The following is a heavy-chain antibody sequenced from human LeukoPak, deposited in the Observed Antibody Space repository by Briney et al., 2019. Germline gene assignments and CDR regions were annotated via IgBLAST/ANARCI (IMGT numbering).Heavy chain of an antibody. CDR3: ARLPRRVGATTSDY. D-gene: IGHD1-26*01. CDR2: INHSGST. V-gene: IGHV4-34*01. CDR1: GGSFSGYY. Sequence: SETLSLTCAVYGGSFSGYYWSWIRQPPGKGLEWIGEINHSGSTNYNPSLKSRVTISVDTSKNQFSQKLSSVTAADTAVYYCARLPRRVGATTSDYWGQGTLVTVSS. J-gene: IGHJ4*02.